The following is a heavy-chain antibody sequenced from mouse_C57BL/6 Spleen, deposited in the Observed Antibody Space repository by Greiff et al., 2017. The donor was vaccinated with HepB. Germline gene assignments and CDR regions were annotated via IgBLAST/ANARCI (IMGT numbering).Heavy chain of an antibody. J-gene: IGHJ2*01. D-gene: IGHD1-1*01. CDR3: AISGELPYFDY. CDR1: GYTFTSYW. CDR2: IHPSDSDT. Sequence: QVQLQQPGAELVKPGASVKVSFKASGYTFTSYWMHWVKQRPGQGLEWIGRIHPSDSDTNYNQKFKGKATLTVDKSSSTAYMQLSSLTSEDSAVYYCAISGELPYFDYWGQGTTLTVSS. V-gene: IGHV1-74*01.